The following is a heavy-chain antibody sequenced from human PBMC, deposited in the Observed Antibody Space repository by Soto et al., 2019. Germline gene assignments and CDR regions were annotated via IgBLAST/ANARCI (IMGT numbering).Heavy chain of an antibody. CDR1: GFTFSVYA. D-gene: IGHD1-7*01. V-gene: IGHV3-23*01. J-gene: IGHJ1*01. CDR3: AKYSELPYEAYLQQ. CDR2: ISTNGGST. Sequence: EVQVLESGGGLVQPGGSLRLSCAASGFTFSVYAMSWVRQAPGKGLEWVSAISTNGGSTFYADSLRCRFTISRDNSKSTLFLQMNNLRAEDTAIYYCAKYSELPYEAYLQQWGQGTLVTVSS.